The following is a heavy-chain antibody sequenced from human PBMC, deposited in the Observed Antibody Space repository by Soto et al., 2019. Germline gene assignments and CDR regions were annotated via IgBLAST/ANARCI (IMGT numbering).Heavy chain of an antibody. V-gene: IGHV3-53*01. CDR2: IYSGGST. D-gene: IGHD6-19*01. Sequence: LRLSCAASGFTVSSNYMSWVRQAPGKGLEWVSVIYSGGSTYYADSVKGRFTISRDNSKNTLYLQMNSLRAEDTAVYYCASFDSSGPSTFDYWGQGSLVTVSS. CDR1: GFTVSSNY. J-gene: IGHJ4*02. CDR3: ASFDSSGPSTFDY.